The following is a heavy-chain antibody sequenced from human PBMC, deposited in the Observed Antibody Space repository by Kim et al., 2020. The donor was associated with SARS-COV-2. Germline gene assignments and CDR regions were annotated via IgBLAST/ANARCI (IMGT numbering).Heavy chain of an antibody. CDR3: ARGTGDGC. D-gene: IGHD7-27*01. J-gene: IGHJ4*02. CDR2: INNDGKII. Sequence: GGSLRLSCAASGFTFSTYWMHWVRLVPGKGLMWVSRINNDGKIITYADSVKGRFTTSRDNAKNMLYLQMNSLRAEDTGVYFCARGTGDGCWGQGTLVTAS. V-gene: IGHV3-74*03. CDR1: GFTFSTYW.